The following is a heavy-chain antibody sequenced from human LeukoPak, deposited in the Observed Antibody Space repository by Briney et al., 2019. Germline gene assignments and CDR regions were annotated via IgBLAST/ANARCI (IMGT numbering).Heavy chain of an antibody. Sequence: ASVKVSFKPSGYIFNKYAMCWVRQVPGQGLGWMGWINTNTGNPTYAQGFTGRFVFSLDTSISTAYLQISSLETEDPAVYYCSRARNYDVWSGGTARWGEGTLATV. V-gene: IGHV7-4-1*02. CDR3: SRARNYDVWSGGTAR. J-gene: IGHJ4*02. D-gene: IGHD3-3*01. CDR2: INTNTGNP. CDR1: GYIFNKYA.